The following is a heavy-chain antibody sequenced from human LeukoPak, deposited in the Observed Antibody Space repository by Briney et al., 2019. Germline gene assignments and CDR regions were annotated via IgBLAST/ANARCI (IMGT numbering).Heavy chain of an antibody. CDR1: GFTFSSYG. V-gene: IGHV3-33*01. CDR3: ATGYCSSTSCQKFYYFDY. CDR2: IWYDGSNK. D-gene: IGHD2-2*01. Sequence: GGSLRLSCAASGFTFSSYGMHWVRQAPGKGLEWVAVIWYDGSNKYYADSVKGRFTISRDNSKNTLYLQMNSLRAEDTAVYYCATGYCSSTSCQKFYYFDYWGQGTLVTVSS. J-gene: IGHJ4*02.